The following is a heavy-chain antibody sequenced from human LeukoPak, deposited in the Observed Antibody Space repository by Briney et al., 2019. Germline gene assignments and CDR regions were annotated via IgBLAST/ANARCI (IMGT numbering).Heavy chain of an antibody. CDR1: GGSFSGYY. V-gene: IGHV4-34*01. D-gene: IGHD6-6*01. J-gene: IGHJ4*02. CDR3: ARGGIADRLSR. CDR2: INDNGGT. Sequence: SETLSLTCAVYGGSFSGYYCTWIRQPPGKGLEWIGEINDNGGTNYNPSLKSRVTISVDTSRNQFSLKLSSVTAADTAVYYCARGGIADRLSRWGRGTLVTVSS.